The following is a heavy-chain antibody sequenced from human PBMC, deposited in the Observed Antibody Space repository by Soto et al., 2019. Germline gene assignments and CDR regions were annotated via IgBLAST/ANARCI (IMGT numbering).Heavy chain of an antibody. CDR1: GGSISSYY. CDR3: AILEYSSSSGPGWFDP. D-gene: IGHD6-6*01. Sequence: TSETLSLTCTVSGGSISSYYWSWIRQPPGKGLEWIGYIYYSGSTNYNPSLKSRVTISVDTSKNQFSLKLSSVTAADTAVYYCAILEYSSSSGPGWFDPWGQGTLVTVSS. J-gene: IGHJ5*02. V-gene: IGHV4-59*01. CDR2: IYYSGST.